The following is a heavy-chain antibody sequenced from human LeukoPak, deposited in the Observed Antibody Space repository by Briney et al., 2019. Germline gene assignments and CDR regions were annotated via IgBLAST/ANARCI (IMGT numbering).Heavy chain of an antibody. V-gene: IGHV3-30*18. CDR3: AKDHYGDQNY. J-gene: IGHJ4*02. CDR2: ISYDGSNK. D-gene: IGHD4-17*01. Sequence: PGRSLRLSCAASGFTFSSYGMHWVRQASGKGLEWVAVISYDGSNKYYADSVKGRFTISRDNSKNTLYLQMNSLRAEDTAVYYCAKDHYGDQNYWGQGTLVTVSS. CDR1: GFTFSSYG.